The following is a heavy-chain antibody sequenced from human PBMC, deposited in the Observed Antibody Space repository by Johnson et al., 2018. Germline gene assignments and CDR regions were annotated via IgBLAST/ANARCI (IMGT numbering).Heavy chain of an antibody. CDR2: IGTAGDT. Sequence: EVQLVESGGGLVQPGGTLRLSCAASGFTFSRYDMHWVRQATGKGLQWVSGIGTAGDTYYPGSVKGRGNISRENAKHSLYLQMNSQKAGDMAGYYCARFLNALDIWGQGTMVTVSS. CDR1: GFTFSRYD. V-gene: IGHV3-13*01. CDR3: ARFLNALDI. J-gene: IGHJ3*02.